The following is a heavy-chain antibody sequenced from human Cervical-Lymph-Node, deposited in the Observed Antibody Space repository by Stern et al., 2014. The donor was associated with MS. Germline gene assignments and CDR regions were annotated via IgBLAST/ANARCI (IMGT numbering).Heavy chain of an antibody. J-gene: IGHJ4*02. V-gene: IGHV5-51*01. CDR1: GYSFTSSG. CDR3: ARHCGFRPGCIDY. Sequence: QLVQSGPAVKKPGESLKISCKGSGYSFTSSGIGWACQMPGKGLERVWINYPGDSNTRYSPSFQGQVTISADKSISTAYLQWSSLKASDTAMYYCARHCGFRPGCIDYWGQGTLVTVSS. CDR2: NYPGDSNT. D-gene: IGHD2-21*01.